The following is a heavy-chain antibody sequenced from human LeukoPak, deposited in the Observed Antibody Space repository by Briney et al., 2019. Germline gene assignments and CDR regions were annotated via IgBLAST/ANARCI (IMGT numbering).Heavy chain of an antibody. CDR2: ISGSGGST. CDR1: GFTFYMYA. D-gene: IGHD3-3*01. V-gene: IGHV3-23*01. Sequence: GSLRLSCQASGFTFYMYAMSWVRQAPGKGLEWVSAISGSGGSTYYADSVKGRFTISRDNSKNTLYLQMNSLRAEDTAVYYCAKVETYYDFWSGYLGSFQHWGQGTLVTVSS. CDR3: AKVETYYDFWSGYLGSFQH. J-gene: IGHJ1*01.